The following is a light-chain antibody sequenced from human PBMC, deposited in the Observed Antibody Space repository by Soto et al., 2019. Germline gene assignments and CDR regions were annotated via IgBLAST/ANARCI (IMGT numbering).Light chain of an antibody. CDR2: DAS. V-gene: IGKV3-11*01. J-gene: IGKJ4*01. Sequence: EIVLTQSPATLSLSPGERATLSCRASQSVSSYLAWYQQKPGQAPRLLIYDASNRATGIPARFSSRGSGTYFTLTISSLEPEDFAVYYCQPRSNWPLTFGGGTKVEIK. CDR3: QPRSNWPLT. CDR1: QSVSSY.